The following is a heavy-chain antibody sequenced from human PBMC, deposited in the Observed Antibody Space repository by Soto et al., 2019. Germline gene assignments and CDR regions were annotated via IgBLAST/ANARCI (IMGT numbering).Heavy chain of an antibody. CDR1: GFTFSSYS. CDR2: ISPSSSSI. D-gene: IGHD3-22*01. CDR3: ARVAYYYDSSGYFY. Sequence: EVQLVESGGGLVQPGGSLRLSCAASGFTFSSYSMHCVRQAPGKGLEWVSYISPSSSSIYYADSVKGRFTISRDNAKNSLYLQMNSLRAEDTAVYYCARVAYYYDSSGYFYWGQGTLVTVSS. V-gene: IGHV3-48*01. J-gene: IGHJ4*02.